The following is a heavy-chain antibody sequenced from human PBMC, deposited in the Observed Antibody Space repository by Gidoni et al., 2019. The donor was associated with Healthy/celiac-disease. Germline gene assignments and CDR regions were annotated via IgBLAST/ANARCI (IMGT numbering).Heavy chain of an antibody. V-gene: IGHV3-7*01. CDR1: GFTFSSYW. CDR2: IKQDGSEK. J-gene: IGHJ5*02. Sequence: EVQLVESGGGLVQPGGSLRLSCAASGFTFSSYWMSWVRQAPGKGLEWVANIKQDGSEKYYVDSVKGRFTISRDNAKNSLYLQMNSLRAEDTAVYYCARGAKGNGPPIVVPAANDITGTTLISYNWFDPWGQGTLVTVSS. CDR3: ARGAKGNGPPIVVPAANDITGTTLISYNWFDP. D-gene: IGHD2-2*01.